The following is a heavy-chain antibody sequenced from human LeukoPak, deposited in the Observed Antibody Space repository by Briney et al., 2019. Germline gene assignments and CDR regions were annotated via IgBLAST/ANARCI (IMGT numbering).Heavy chain of an antibody. V-gene: IGHV1-46*01. D-gene: IGHD3-10*01. Sequence: ASVKVSCKASGYIFTNFGISWVRQARGQGLEWMGIINPSGGSTSYAQKFQGRVTMTRDMSTSTVYMELSSLRSEDTAVYYCARGGAGVRGVIGGTGYFDYWGQGTLVTVSS. J-gene: IGHJ4*02. CDR2: INPSGGST. CDR3: ARGGAGVRGVIGGTGYFDY. CDR1: GYIFTNFG.